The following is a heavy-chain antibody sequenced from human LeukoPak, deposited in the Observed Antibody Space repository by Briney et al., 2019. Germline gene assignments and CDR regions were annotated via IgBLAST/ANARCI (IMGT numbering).Heavy chain of an antibody. V-gene: IGHV4-34*01. J-gene: IGHJ4*02. CDR2: INHSGST. CDR1: GGSFSGYY. CDR3: ATMVRGAPGDY. Sequence: PSETLSLTCAVYGGSFSGYYWSWIRQPPGKGLEWIGEINHSGSTNYNPSLKSRVTIPVDTSKNQFSLKLSSVTAADTAVYYCATMVRGAPGDYWGQGTLVTVSS. D-gene: IGHD3-10*01.